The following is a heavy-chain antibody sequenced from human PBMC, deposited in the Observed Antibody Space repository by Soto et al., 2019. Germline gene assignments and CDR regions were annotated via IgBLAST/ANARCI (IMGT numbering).Heavy chain of an antibody. CDR2: INHSGST. J-gene: IGHJ4*02. V-gene: IGHV4-34*01. Sequence: SETLSLTCAVYGGSFSGYYWSWIRQPPGKGLEWIGEINHSGSTNYNPSLKSRVTISVDTSKNQFSLKLSSVTAADTAVYYCARGSQAPSDYWGQGTLVTVSS. CDR3: ARGSQAPSDY. CDR1: GGSFSGYY.